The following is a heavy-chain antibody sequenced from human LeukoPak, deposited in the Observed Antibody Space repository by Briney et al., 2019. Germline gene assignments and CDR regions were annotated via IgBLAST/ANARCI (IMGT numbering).Heavy chain of an antibody. CDR2: IYYSGST. D-gene: IGHD2-2*01. J-gene: IGHJ6*03. Sequence: PSETLSLTCTVTGGSISSHYWSWIRQPPGKGLEWIGQIYYSGSTNYNPSLKSRVTISVDTSKNQFSLKLSSVTAADTAVYYCARWFTNYYYYYMDVWGKGTTVTVSS. CDR1: GGSISSHY. V-gene: IGHV4-59*11. CDR3: ARWFTNYYYYYMDV.